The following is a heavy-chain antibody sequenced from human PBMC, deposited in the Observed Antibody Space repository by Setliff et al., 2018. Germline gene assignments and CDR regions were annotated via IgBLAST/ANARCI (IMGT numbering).Heavy chain of an antibody. CDR3: AKSSGSSSSTNLEY. Sequence: VASVKVSCKVSGSTVTESSMNWVRQAPGKGLEWVSAITDDGGTTHYAGSVKGRFTIARDNSNSTLYLQMNSLRVEDTALYYCAKSSGSSSSTNLEYLGPGTLVTVSS. D-gene: IGHD6-6*01. CDR1: GSTVTESS. CDR2: ITDDGGTT. J-gene: IGHJ4*02. V-gene: IGHV3-23*01.